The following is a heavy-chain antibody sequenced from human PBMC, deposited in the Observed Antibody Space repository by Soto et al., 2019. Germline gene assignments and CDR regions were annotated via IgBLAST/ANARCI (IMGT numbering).Heavy chain of an antibody. Sequence: QVQLVQSGAEVKKPGSSVKVSCKASGGTFSSYAISWVRQAPGQGIEWMGGIIPIFGTANYAQKFQGRVTITADESKSTAYMALSRLRSEDTAVYYCARGAGRTTVPTSPWGQGTLVTVSS. J-gene: IGHJ5*02. V-gene: IGHV1-69*01. CDR2: IIPIFGTA. D-gene: IGHD4-17*01. CDR1: GGTFSSYA. CDR3: ARGAGRTTVPTSP.